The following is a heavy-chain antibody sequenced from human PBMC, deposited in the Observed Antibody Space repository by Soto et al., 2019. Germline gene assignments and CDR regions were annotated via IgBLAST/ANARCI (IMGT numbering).Heavy chain of an antibody. CDR3: AWTTREYYYGSGSYWPPPFDY. CDR2: INPSGGST. Sequence: GASVKVSCKASGYTFTSYYMHWVRQAPGQGPEWMGIINPSGGSTSYAQKFQGRVTMTRDTSTSTVYMELSSLRSEDTAVYYCAWTTREYYYGSGSYWPPPFDYWGQGTLVTVSS. CDR1: GYTFTSYY. V-gene: IGHV1-46*01. J-gene: IGHJ4*02. D-gene: IGHD3-10*01.